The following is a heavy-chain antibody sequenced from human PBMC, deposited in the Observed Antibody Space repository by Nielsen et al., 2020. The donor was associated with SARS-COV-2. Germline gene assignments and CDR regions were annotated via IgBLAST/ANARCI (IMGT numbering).Heavy chain of an antibody. J-gene: IGHJ4*02. CDR3: AKVGGIAVAGTDYFDY. CDR2: ISWNSGSI. D-gene: IGHD6-19*01. Sequence: SLKISCAASGFTFDDYAMHWVRQAPGKGLEWVSGISWNSGSIGYADSVKGRFTISRDNAKNSLYLQMNSLRAEDTALYYCAKVGGIAVAGTDYFDYWGQGTLVTVSS. V-gene: IGHV3-9*01. CDR1: GFTFDDYA.